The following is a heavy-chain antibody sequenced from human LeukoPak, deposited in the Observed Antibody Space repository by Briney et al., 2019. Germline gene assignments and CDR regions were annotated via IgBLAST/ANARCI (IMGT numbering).Heavy chain of an antibody. Sequence: SETLSLTCAVYGGSFSGYYWSWIRQPPGKGLEWIGEINHSGSTNYNPSLKSRVTISVDTSKNQFSLKLSSVTAADTAVYYCARGLRGSYPKMEYFQHWGQGTLVTVSS. CDR2: INHSGST. J-gene: IGHJ1*01. CDR1: GGSFSGYY. V-gene: IGHV4-34*01. D-gene: IGHD1-26*01. CDR3: ARGLRGSYPKMEYFQH.